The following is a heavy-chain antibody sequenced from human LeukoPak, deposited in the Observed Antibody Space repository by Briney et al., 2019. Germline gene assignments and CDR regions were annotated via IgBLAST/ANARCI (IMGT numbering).Heavy chain of an antibody. Sequence: SETLSLTCAVYGGSFSGYSWGWIRQPPGKGLEWFGEINHSGSTNYNPSLKSRVTISVDTSKNQFSLKLSSVTAADTAVYYCAREGYGDYAGRGYFDLWGRGTLVTVSS. D-gene: IGHD4-17*01. J-gene: IGHJ2*01. V-gene: IGHV4-34*01. CDR2: INHSGST. CDR1: GGSFSGYS. CDR3: AREGYGDYAGRGYFDL.